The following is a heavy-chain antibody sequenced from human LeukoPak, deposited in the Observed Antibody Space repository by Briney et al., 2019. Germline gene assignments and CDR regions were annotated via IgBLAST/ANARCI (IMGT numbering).Heavy chain of an antibody. J-gene: IGHJ4*02. V-gene: IGHV3-7*01. CDR1: GFTISNYW. CDR3: ARNVIGELLLNY. CDR2: IKRDGSEK. Sequence: GGPLSLSSASSGFTISNYWMRCVRQPPGREVEWVANIKRDGSEKYYVDSVKGRFTISRDNAKNSLYLQMNSLRAEDTAVYYCARNVIGELLLNYWGQGTLVTVSS. D-gene: IGHD3-10*01.